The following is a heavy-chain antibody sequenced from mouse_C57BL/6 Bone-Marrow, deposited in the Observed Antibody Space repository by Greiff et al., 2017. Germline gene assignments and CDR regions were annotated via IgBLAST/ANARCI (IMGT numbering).Heavy chain of an antibody. V-gene: IGHV1-15*01. J-gene: IGHJ4*01. CDR2: IDPETGGT. CDR1: GYTFTDYE. Sequence: VQLQQSGAELVRPGASVTLSCTASGYTFTDYEMHWVKQTPVHGLEWIGAIDPETGGTAYNQKFKGKAILTADKSSSTAYMELRSLTSEDSAVYYCTQGAMDYWGQGTSVTVSS. CDR3: TQGAMDY.